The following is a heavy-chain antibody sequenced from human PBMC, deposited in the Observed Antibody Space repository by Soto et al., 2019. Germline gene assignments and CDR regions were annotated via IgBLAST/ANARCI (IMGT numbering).Heavy chain of an antibody. CDR3: ARGFRVAATRWWFDP. CDR2: ISTYNGNT. V-gene: IGHV1-18*01. CDR1: GYTFTIYD. D-gene: IGHD2-15*01. J-gene: IGHJ5*02. Sequence: GASVKVSCTDSGYTFTIYDISWVRQAPGQGLEWMGWISTYNGNTNYAQKLQGRVTMTTDTSTSTAYMELRSLRSDDTAVYYCARGFRVAATRWWFDPWGQGTLVTVSS.